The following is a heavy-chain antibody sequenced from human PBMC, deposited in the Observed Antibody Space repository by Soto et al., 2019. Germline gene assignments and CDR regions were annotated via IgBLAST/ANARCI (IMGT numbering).Heavy chain of an antibody. CDR3: AKEGPDIVLVPAAMAYFDY. J-gene: IGHJ4*02. V-gene: IGHV3-23*01. CDR2: ISGSGGST. CDR1: GFTFSSYA. D-gene: IGHD2-2*01. Sequence: PGGSLRLSCAASGFTFSSYAMSWVRQAPGKGLEWVSAISGSGGSTYYADSVKGRFTISRDNSKNTLYLQMNSLRAEDTAVYYCAKEGPDIVLVPAAMAYFDYWGQGTLVTVSS.